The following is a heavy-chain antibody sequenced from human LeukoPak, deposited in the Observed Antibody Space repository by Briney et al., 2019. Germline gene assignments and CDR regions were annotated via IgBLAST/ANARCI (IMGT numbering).Heavy chain of an antibody. J-gene: IGHJ5*02. CDR2: INHSGST. CDR3: ARVSSSFSDWFDP. CDR1: GGSFSGYY. Sequence: KPSETLSLTCAVYGGSFSGYYWSWIRQPPGKGLEWIGEINHSGSTNYNPSLKSRVTISVDTSKNQFSLKLSSVTAADTAVYYCARVSSSFSDWFDPWGQGTLVTVSS. V-gene: IGHV4-34*01. D-gene: IGHD6-13*01.